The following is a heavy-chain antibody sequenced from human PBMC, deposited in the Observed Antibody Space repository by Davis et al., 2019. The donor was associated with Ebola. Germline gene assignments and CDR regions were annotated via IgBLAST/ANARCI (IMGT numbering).Heavy chain of an antibody. CDR2: IYYSGST. J-gene: IGHJ4*02. CDR3: ARHDGHSSSWYRYFDY. Sequence: PGGSLRLSCTVSGGSISSSSYYWGWIRQPPGKGLEWIGSIYYSGSTYYNPSLKSRVTISVDTSKNQFSLKLSSVTAADTAVYYCARHDGHSSSWYRYFDYWGQGTLVTVSS. D-gene: IGHD6-13*01. CDR1: GGSISSSSYY. V-gene: IGHV4-39*01.